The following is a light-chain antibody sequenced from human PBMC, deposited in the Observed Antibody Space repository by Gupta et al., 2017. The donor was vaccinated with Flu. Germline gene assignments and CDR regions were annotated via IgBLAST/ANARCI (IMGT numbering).Light chain of an antibody. Sequence: PSSLSASIGERVTITCQASQKISHSLNWFQKKPGKAPNLLIYIASNLRTGVPGRFSGSVSGTKFTLTIDSLQPEDAATYFCQQYEIVPYTFGPGTKVEI. CDR2: IAS. CDR1: QKISHS. V-gene: IGKV1-33*01. CDR3: QQYEIVPYT. J-gene: IGKJ2*01.